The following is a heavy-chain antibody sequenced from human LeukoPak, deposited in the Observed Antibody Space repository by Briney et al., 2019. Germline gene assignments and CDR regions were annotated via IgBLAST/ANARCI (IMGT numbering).Heavy chain of an antibody. D-gene: IGHD3-22*01. J-gene: IGHJ3*02. CDR3: ARGLVTMIVPANAFDI. CDR1: GGSFSGYY. CDR2: INNSGST. V-gene: IGHV4-34*01. Sequence: PSETLSLSCAVYGGSFSGYYWSWIRQPPGKGLEWIGEINNSGSTNYNPSLKSRVTISVDTSKNQFSLKLSSVTAADTAVYYCARGLVTMIVPANAFDIWGQGTMVTVSS.